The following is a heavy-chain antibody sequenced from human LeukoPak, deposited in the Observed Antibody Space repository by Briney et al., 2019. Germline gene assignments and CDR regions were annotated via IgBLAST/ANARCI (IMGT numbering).Heavy chain of an antibody. D-gene: IGHD6-6*01. CDR2: MNPNSGNT. V-gene: IGHV1-8*01. CDR1: GYTFTRYD. CDR3: ARGWIAARPLAY. Sequence: ASVKVSCKASGYTFTRYDINWVRQATGQGLEWMGWMNPNSGNTGYAQKFQGRVTMTRNTSISTAYMELSSLRSEDTAVYYCARGWIAARPLAYWGQGTLVTVSS. J-gene: IGHJ4*02.